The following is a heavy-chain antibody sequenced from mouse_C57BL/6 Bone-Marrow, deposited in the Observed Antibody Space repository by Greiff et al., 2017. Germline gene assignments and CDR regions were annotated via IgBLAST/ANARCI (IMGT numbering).Heavy chain of an antibody. D-gene: IGHD2-3*01. J-gene: IGHJ2*01. V-gene: IGHV1-55*01. Sequence: VQLQQPGAELVKPGASVKMSCKASGYTFTGYWITWVKQRPGQGLEWIGDFYPGSGSTKYNEKFKGKATLTVDTSSSTAYMQLSSLTSEDSAVLYRERSGGYYVESYFAYWGQGTTLTVTS. CDR1: GYTFTGYW. CDR2: FYPGSGST. CDR3: ERSGGYYVESYFAY.